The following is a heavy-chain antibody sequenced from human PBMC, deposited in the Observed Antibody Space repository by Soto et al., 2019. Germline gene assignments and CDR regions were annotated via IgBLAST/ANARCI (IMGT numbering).Heavy chain of an antibody. V-gene: IGHV5-51*01. D-gene: IGHD3-22*01. J-gene: IGHJ5*02. CDR3: ARKDKSGYFNWFDP. CDR1: GYKFTSYW. Sequence: GESLKISCRTSGYKFTSYWIAWVRQMPGKGLEWMGIIFPSDSDTRYSPSLQGQVTISADRSTNTVFLQWASLKASDTAVYFCARKDKSGYFNWFDPWGQGTLVTVSS. CDR2: IFPSDSDT.